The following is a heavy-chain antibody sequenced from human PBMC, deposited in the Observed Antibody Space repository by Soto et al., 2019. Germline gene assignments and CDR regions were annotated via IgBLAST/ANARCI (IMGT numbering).Heavy chain of an antibody. Sequence: SETLSLTCTVSGGSISSGGYYWSWIRQHPGKGLEWIGYIYDSGITYYNPSLKSRVIISVDTSKNQFSLKLSSVSDADTAVYYCARESDILTGYFGYWGQGTQVTVSS. V-gene: IGHV4-31*03. CDR3: ARESDILTGYFGY. D-gene: IGHD3-9*01. J-gene: IGHJ4*02. CDR2: IYDSGIT. CDR1: GGSISSGGYY.